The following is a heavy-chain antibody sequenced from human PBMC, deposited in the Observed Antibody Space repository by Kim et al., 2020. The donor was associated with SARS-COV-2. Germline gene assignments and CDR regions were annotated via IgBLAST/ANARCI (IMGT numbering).Heavy chain of an antibody. Sequence: SETLSLTCTVSGGSINSGGSYWTWIRQHPGKGLEWIGYSYYTGTTYYSPSLKSRVTISVDTSKSQFSLKLSSVTAADTAVYYCARRNADYGSGMGAGWFFDLWGRGTLVSVSS. CDR1: GGSINSGGSY. CDR2: SYYTGTT. CDR3: ARRNADYGSGMGAGWFFDL. D-gene: IGHD3-10*01. V-gene: IGHV4-31*03. J-gene: IGHJ2*01.